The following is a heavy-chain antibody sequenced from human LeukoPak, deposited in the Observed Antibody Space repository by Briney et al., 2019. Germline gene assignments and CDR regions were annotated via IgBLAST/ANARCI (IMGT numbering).Heavy chain of an antibody. V-gene: IGHV3-21*01. CDR1: GFIFGSYW. Sequence: GGSLRLSCAGSGFIFGSYWMSWVRQAPGKGLEWVSSISSSSSYIYYADSVKGRFTISRDNAKNSLYLQMNSLRAEDTAVYYCARAVDYSYNWFDPWGQGILVTVSS. J-gene: IGHJ5*02. CDR2: ISSSSSYI. D-gene: IGHD4-11*01. CDR3: ARAVDYSYNWFDP.